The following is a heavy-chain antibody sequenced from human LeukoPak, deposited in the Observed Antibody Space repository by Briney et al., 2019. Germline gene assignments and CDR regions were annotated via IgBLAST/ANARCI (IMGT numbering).Heavy chain of an antibody. D-gene: IGHD3-10*01. V-gene: IGHV1-18*01. Sequence: GASVRVSCKASGYTFTSYGISWVRQAPGQGLGWMGGISAYNGNTNYAQKLQGRVTMTTDTSTSTAYMELRSLRSDDTAVYYCARVARPRDFGEQYWGQGTLVTVSS. J-gene: IGHJ4*02. CDR3: ARVARPRDFGEQY. CDR2: ISAYNGNT. CDR1: GYTFTSYG.